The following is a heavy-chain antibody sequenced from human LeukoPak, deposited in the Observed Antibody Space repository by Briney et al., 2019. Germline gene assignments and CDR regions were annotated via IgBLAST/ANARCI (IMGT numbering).Heavy chain of an antibody. CDR2: IYYSGST. D-gene: IGHD1-26*01. J-gene: IGHJ5*02. V-gene: IGHV4-39*01. Sequence: SETLSLTCTVSGGSISSSSYYWGWIRQPPGKGLEWIGSIYYSGSTYYNPSLKSRVTISVDSSKNQFSLKLSSVTAADTAVYYCARRNEWELGVRWFDPWGQGTLVTVSS. CDR1: GGSISSSSYY. CDR3: ARRNEWELGVRWFDP.